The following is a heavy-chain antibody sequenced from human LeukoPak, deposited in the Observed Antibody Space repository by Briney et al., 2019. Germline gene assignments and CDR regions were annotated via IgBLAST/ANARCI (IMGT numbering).Heavy chain of an antibody. Sequence: PSETLSLTCAVYSGFFSNYYWSWIRQPPGEGLEWIGYIYYSGSTNYNPSLKSRVTISVDTSKNQFSLKLSSVTAADTAVYYCARTYYGDYPSWFDPWGQGTLVTVSS. CDR1: SGFFSNYY. D-gene: IGHD4-17*01. J-gene: IGHJ5*02. CDR3: ARTYYGDYPSWFDP. V-gene: IGHV4-59*01. CDR2: IYYSGST.